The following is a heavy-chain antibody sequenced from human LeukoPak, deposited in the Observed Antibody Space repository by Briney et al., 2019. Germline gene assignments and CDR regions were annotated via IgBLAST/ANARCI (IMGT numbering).Heavy chain of an antibody. CDR1: GGSLSSYY. J-gene: IGHJ4*02. CDR2: IYYSGST. Sequence: PSETLSLTCTVSGGSLSSYYISWIRQPPGKGLEWIGYIYYSGSTNYNPSLKSRVTISVDTSKNQFSLKLSSVTAADTAVYYCARLSSPLSSSSPYLATWGQGTLVTVSS. D-gene: IGHD6-13*01. CDR3: ARLSSPLSSSSPYLAT. V-gene: IGHV4-59*08.